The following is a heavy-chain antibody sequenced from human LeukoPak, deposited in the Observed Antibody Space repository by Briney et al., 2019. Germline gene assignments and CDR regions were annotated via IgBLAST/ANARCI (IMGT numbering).Heavy chain of an antibody. Sequence: SETLSLTCAVYGGSFIDHYWTWIRQPPGKGLEFIGEINHSGSANYNPSLQRRVAISVDTSKNQVSLKLSSVTAADTAVYYCARGYYGSGSHCCHMDVWGKGTTITVS. CDR1: GGSFIDHY. J-gene: IGHJ6*03. CDR2: INHSGSA. CDR3: ARGYYGSGSHCCHMDV. D-gene: IGHD3-10*01. V-gene: IGHV4-34*01.